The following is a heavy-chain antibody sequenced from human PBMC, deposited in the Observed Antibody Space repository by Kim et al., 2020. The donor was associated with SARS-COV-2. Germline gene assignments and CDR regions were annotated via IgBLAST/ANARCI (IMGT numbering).Heavy chain of an antibody. Sequence: ASVKVSCKAVTFTFTSYWLHWVRQAPGLGLEWMGKINPSPGTTTYAQQFEGRVTMTRDTSTSTVYMELSSLTSEDTAVHFCPRDLGAAFDIWGQGTMVTV. CDR2: INPSPGTT. J-gene: IGHJ3*02. V-gene: IGHV1-46*01. CDR3: PRDLGAAFDI. CDR1: TFTFTSYW. D-gene: IGHD3-10*01.